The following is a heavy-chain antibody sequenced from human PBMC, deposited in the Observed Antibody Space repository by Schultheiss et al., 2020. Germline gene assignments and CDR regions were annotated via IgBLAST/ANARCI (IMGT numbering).Heavy chain of an antibody. Sequence: WGSMRLPCTASGFTVSSTYMSWIRQAPGQGLEWVSVIYSSGTTFYAASVTGRFTISRDTSKNTLYFQLDSLTAEDTAVYYCARGGDRAYCGGDCFDSWGKGTLVTVSS. CDR3: ARGGDRAYCGGDCFDS. CDR1: GFTVSSTY. V-gene: IGHV3-66*01. D-gene: IGHD2-21*01. CDR2: IYSSGTT. J-gene: IGHJ4*02.